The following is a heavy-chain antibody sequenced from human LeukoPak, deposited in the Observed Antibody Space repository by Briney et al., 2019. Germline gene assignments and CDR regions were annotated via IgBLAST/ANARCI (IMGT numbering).Heavy chain of an antibody. CDR1: GFTFSNYG. V-gene: IGHV3-30*02. CDR3: ARDLRVISFDN. D-gene: IGHD2-21*01. J-gene: IGHJ4*02. CDR2: IRYDGSYK. Sequence: RPGGSLRLSCAASGFTFSNYGMHWVRQAPGKGLEWVAFIRYDGSYKYYAGSVKGRATISRDNSKNTLYLQMNSLRAEDTAIYYCARDLRVISFDNWGQGTLVSVSS.